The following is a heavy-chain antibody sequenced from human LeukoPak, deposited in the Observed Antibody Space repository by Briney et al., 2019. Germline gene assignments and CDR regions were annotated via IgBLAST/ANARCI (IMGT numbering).Heavy chain of an antibody. CDR2: ISGSGFNT. V-gene: IGHV3-23*01. CDR3: AKGETEGGGLAHAY. D-gene: IGHD2-15*01. Sequence: GGSLRLSCVASGFTFPNFAMSWVRQAPGKGLEWVSAISGSGFNTFYADAVKGRFTTSRDNSKNTMYLQMNTLSAEDTAEYYCAKGETEGGGLAHAYWGPGTLVTVSS. CDR1: GFTFPNFA. J-gene: IGHJ4*02.